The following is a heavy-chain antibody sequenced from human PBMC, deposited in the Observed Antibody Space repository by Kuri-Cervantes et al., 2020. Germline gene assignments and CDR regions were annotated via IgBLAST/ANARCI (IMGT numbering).Heavy chain of an antibody. D-gene: IGHD6-19*01. V-gene: IGHV3-9*01. CDR1: SSGDYY. Sequence: SSGDYYWSWIRQPPGKGLEWVSGISWNSGSIGYADSVKGRFTISRDNSKNTLYLQMNSLRAEDTAVYYCARDPSSGWQPLDYWGQGTLVTVSS. CDR3: ARDPSSGWQPLDY. J-gene: IGHJ4*02. CDR2: ISWNSGSI.